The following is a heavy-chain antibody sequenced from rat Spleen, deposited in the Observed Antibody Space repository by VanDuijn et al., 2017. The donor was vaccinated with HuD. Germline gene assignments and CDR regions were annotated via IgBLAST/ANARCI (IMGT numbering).Heavy chain of an antibody. CDR1: GFSLMDHG. CDR3: ARAPGTGYVMDA. Sequence: VQLKESGPGLVQPSQTLSLTCTVSGFSLMDHGIHWVRQPPGKGLEWMGVIWTGGGTAYNSLLKSRLTITRDTSKSQLFLKMNSLQTEDTATYYCARAPGTGYVMDAWGQGTTVTVSS. J-gene: IGHJ4*01. V-gene: IGHV2S63*01. D-gene: IGHD5-1*01. CDR2: IWTGGGT.